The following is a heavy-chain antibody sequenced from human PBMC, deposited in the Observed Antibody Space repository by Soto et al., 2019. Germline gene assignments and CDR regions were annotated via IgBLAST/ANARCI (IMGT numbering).Heavy chain of an antibody. CDR3: ARDVFGVADYYYYYGMDV. CDR1: GGTFSRYS. V-gene: IGHV1-69*13. D-gene: IGHD3-3*01. Sequence: ASVKVSCKASGGTFSRYSITWVRQAPGHGLDWIGMIIPIFGIASYAQKFQGRVTITADESTSTAYMELRSLRSDDTAVYYCARDVFGVADYYYYYGMDVWGQGTTVTVSS. CDR2: IIPIFGIA. J-gene: IGHJ6*02.